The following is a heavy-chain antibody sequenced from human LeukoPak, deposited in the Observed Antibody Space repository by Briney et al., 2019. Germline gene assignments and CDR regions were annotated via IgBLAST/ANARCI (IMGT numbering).Heavy chain of an antibody. CDR2: ISSSSSYI. V-gene: IGHV3-21*01. CDR1: GFTFSTYG. J-gene: IGHJ4*02. D-gene: IGHD1-26*01. Sequence: PGGTLRLSCAASGFTFSTYGMSWVRQAPGKGLEWVSAISSSSSYIYYADSVKGRFTISRDNAKNSLYLQMNSLRAEDTAVYYCASGSGSYGFGYWGQGTLVTVSS. CDR3: ASGSGSYGFGY.